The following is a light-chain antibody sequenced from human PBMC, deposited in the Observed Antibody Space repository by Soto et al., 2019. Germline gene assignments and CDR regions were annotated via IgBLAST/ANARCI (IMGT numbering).Light chain of an antibody. Sequence: EIVLSQYPATLSLSPGERATLSCRASQSLSRYLAWYQQKPGQAPSLLIYDASNRATGIPARFSGSGSGTDFTLTISSLEPEDFAVYYCQQRTNWQSTFGGGTKVDI. CDR3: QQRTNWQST. J-gene: IGKJ4*01. CDR2: DAS. V-gene: IGKV3D-11*02. CDR1: QSLSRY.